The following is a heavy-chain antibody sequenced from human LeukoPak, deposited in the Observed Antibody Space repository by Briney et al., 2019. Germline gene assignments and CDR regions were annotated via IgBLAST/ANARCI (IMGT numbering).Heavy chain of an antibody. CDR2: IYPGDSDT. Sequence: GESLKISCKGSGYSFTSYWIGWVRQMPGKGLEWMGIIYPGDSDTRYSPSFQRQVTISSDKYISTAYLQWSSLKASDTAMYYLARCPPPPYDYDSSGYWFDYWGQGTLVTVSS. V-gene: IGHV5-51*01. CDR3: ARCPPPPYDYDSSGYWFDY. J-gene: IGHJ4*02. D-gene: IGHD3-22*01. CDR1: GYSFTSYW.